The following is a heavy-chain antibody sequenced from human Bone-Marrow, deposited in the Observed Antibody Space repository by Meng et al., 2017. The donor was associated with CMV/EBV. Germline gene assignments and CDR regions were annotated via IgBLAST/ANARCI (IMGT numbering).Heavy chain of an antibody. CDR3: ARDRGDSSSSYGGSGWYWVARTFDY. D-gene: IGHD6-6*01. Sequence: GGSLRLSCAASGFTFSSYSMNWVRQAPGKGLEWVSSISSSSSYIYYADSVKGRFTISRDNAKNSLYLQMNSLRAEDTAVYYCARDRGDSSSSYGGSGWYWVARTFDYWGQGTLVTVSS. CDR1: GFTFSSYS. J-gene: IGHJ4*02. CDR2: ISSSSSYI. V-gene: IGHV3-21*01.